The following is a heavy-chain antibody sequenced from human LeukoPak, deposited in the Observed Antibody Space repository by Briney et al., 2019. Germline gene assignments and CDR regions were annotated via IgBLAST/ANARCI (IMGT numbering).Heavy chain of an antibody. D-gene: IGHD1-7*01. J-gene: IGHJ5*02. CDR3: ARGGYNWNYGDWFDP. V-gene: IGHV4-34*01. CDR1: GGSFSGYY. Sequence: PSETLSLTCAVYGGSFSGYYWSWIRQPPGKGLEWIGEINHSGSTNYNPSLKSRVTISVDTSKNQFSLKLSSVTAADTAVYYCARGGYNWNYGDWFDPWGQGTLVTVSS. CDR2: INHSGST.